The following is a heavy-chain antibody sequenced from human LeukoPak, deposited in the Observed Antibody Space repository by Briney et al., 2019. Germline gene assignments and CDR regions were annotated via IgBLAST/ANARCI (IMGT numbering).Heavy chain of an antibody. Sequence: SETLSLTCTVSAGSISSYYWTWIRQHPGKGLEWIGYIYHSGSAYYNPSLKSRVTISVDTSKNQFSLKMRSVTAADTAVYYCARAPLVSRGMDVWGQGTTVTVSS. CDR1: AGSISSYY. D-gene: IGHD6-6*01. J-gene: IGHJ6*02. CDR3: ARAPLVSRGMDV. CDR2: IYHSGSA. V-gene: IGHV4-59*06.